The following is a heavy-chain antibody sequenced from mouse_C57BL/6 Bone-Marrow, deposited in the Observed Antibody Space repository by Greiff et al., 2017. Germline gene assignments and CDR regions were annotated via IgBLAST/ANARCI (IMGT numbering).Heavy chain of an antibody. D-gene: IGHD1-1*01. CDR1: GYSITSGYY. CDR2: ISYDGSN. Sequence: EVQLQESGPGLVKPSQSLSLTCSVTGYSITSGYYWNWIRQFPGNKLEWMGYISYDGSNNYNPSLKNRISITRDTSKNQFFLKLNSVTTEDTATYYCAREGPTTVVATDYFDYWGQGTTLTVSS. J-gene: IGHJ2*01. CDR3: AREGPTTVVATDYFDY. V-gene: IGHV3-6*01.